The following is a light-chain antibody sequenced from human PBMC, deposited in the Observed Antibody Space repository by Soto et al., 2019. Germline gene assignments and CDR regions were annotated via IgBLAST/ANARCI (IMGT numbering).Light chain of an antibody. CDR1: QDISNY. CDR3: QHYGGSFI. J-gene: IGKJ3*01. CDR2: DAS. V-gene: IGKV1-33*01. Sequence: DIQMTQSPSSLSASVGDRVTITCQASQDISNYLNWYQQKPGKAPKLLIYDASNLETGVPSRFSGSGSGTDFTFTISSLQPEDFAVYYCQHYGGSFIFGPGTKVDFK.